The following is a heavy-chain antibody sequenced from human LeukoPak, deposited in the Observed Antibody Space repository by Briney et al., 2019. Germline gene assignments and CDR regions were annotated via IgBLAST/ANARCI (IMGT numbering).Heavy chain of an antibody. Sequence: GGSLRLSCAASGFTFSSYWMSWVRQAPGKGLEWVGRIKSNTDGGTTDYAAPVKGRFTISRDDSKTTLYLQMNSLKIEDTAVYYCTTDPLFYYDSSGHNDYWGKGTLVIVSS. D-gene: IGHD3-22*01. CDR3: TTDPLFYYDSSGHNDY. CDR2: IKSNTDGGTT. CDR1: GFTFSSYW. V-gene: IGHV3-15*01. J-gene: IGHJ4*02.